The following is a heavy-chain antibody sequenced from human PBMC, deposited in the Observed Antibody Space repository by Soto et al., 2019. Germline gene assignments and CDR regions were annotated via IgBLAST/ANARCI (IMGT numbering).Heavy chain of an antibody. CDR3: ARGGVFWSGYYKPFDY. J-gene: IGHJ4*02. CDR2: ISYDGSNK. V-gene: IGHV3-30-3*01. Sequence: QVQLVESGGGVVQPGRSLRLSCAASGFTFSSYAMHWVRQAPGKGLEWVAVISYDGSNKYYADSVKGRFTISRDNSKNTLYLQMNSLRAEDTAVYYCARGGVFWSGYYKPFDYWGQGTLVTVSS. D-gene: IGHD3-3*01. CDR1: GFTFSSYA.